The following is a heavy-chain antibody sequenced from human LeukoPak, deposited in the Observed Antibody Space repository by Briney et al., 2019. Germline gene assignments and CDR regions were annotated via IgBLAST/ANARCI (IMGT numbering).Heavy chain of an antibody. J-gene: IGHJ3*02. D-gene: IGHD1-26*01. Sequence: PGGSLRLSCAASGFTFSIYSINWVRQAPGKGLEWVSFITGNSNYIYYADSVKGRFTISRDNAKNSLYLQMNSLRAEDTAVYYCARGGSYLSAFDIWGQGAMVTVSS. CDR2: ITGNSNYI. CDR3: ARGGSYLSAFDI. CDR1: GFTFSIYS. V-gene: IGHV3-21*04.